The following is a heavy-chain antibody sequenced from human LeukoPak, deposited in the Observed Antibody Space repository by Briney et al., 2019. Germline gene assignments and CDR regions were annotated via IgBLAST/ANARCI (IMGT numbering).Heavy chain of an antibody. CDR1: GGSINSYY. Sequence: SETLSLTCTVSGGSINSYYWSWIRQPPGKGLEWIGYIYYSGSTNYNPSLKSRVTISVDTSKKQFSLKLSSVTVADTAVYYCARASGWYIPFEYWGQGTLVTVSS. CDR3: ARASGWYIPFEY. J-gene: IGHJ4*02. D-gene: IGHD6-19*01. CDR2: IYYSGST. V-gene: IGHV4-59*01.